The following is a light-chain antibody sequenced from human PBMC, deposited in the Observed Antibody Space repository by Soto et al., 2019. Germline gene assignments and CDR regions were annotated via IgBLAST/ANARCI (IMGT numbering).Light chain of an antibody. V-gene: IGLV1-44*01. CDR2: ADN. CDR1: KSNIGINP. J-gene: IGLJ7*01. CDR3: AAWDDSLDAAV. Sequence: QSVLTQPRSASGTPGQCVIFSGSGRKSNIGINPVTWYQQLPGRAPKLVLYADNERPSGVPYRFSGSKSGTSASLAISGLQSEDKADYYCAAWDDSLDAAVFGGGTQLTVL.